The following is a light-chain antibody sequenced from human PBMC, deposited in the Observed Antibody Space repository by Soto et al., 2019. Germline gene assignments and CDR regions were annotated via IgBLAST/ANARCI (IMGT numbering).Light chain of an antibody. CDR3: QQRSNWH. CDR2: DAS. CDR1: PSVSTY. J-gene: IGKJ5*01. Sequence: EIVLTQSPATLSLSPGERATLSCRASPSVSTYLAWYQQKPGQAPRLLIYDASRRATGIPARFSGSGSGTDFTLTISSLEPEDFAVYYCQQRSNWHFGRGTRLEIK. V-gene: IGKV3-11*01.